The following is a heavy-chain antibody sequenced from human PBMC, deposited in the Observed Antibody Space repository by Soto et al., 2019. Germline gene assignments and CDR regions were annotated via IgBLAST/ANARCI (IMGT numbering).Heavy chain of an antibody. CDR1: GASISNYY. D-gene: IGHD3-22*01. CDR3: ASQHYYDSSGYYVVY. Sequence: SETLSLTCTVSGASISNYYWSWIRQPPGKGLEWIGYIHYSGSTYYDSSLQSRVTISIDTSKNQFSLKLSSVTATDTAVYYCASQHYYDSSGYYVVYWGQGTLVTVSS. J-gene: IGHJ4*02. CDR2: IHYSGST. V-gene: IGHV4-59*04.